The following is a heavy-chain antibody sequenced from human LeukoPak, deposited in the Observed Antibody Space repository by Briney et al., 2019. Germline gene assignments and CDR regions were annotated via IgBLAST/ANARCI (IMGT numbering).Heavy chain of an antibody. CDR3: AKDSGFWRGSEH. CDR1: GFTFSSYA. Sequence: GGSLRLSCAASGFTFSSYAMTWVRQAPGKGLEWVSGISESGGSTYYADSVKGRFTISRDKSKNTLYLQMNSLRAEDTAVYYCAKDSGFWRGSEHWGQGTLVTVSS. D-gene: IGHD3-3*01. V-gene: IGHV3-23*01. CDR2: ISESGGST. J-gene: IGHJ1*01.